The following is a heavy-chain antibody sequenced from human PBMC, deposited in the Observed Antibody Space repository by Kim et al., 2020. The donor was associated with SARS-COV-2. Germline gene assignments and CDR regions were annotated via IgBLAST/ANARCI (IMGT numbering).Heavy chain of an antibody. CDR3: AGEVGSSWFVY. J-gene: IGHJ4*02. CDR2: ISSSSSYI. D-gene: IGHD6-13*01. CDR1: GFSFSSYS. V-gene: IGHV3-21*01. Sequence: GGSLRLSCAASGFSFSSYSMSWVRQAPGKGLEWVSSISSSSSYIYYADSVKGRLTISRDNAKNSLYLQMNSLRAEDTAVYYCAGEVGSSWFVYWGEGTLLTLSS.